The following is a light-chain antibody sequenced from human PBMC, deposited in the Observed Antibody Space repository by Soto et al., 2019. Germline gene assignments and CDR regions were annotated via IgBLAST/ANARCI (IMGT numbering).Light chain of an antibody. Sequence: QSALTQPASVSGSPGQSITISCTGTSSDVGGYNYVSWYQQHPGKAPKLIIYEVTNRPSGVSNRFSGSKSGNTASLTISGLRAEDEADYYCSSFTSSITYVFGTGTKLTVL. CDR2: EVT. CDR1: SSDVGGYNY. V-gene: IGLV2-14*01. J-gene: IGLJ1*01. CDR3: SSFTSSITYV.